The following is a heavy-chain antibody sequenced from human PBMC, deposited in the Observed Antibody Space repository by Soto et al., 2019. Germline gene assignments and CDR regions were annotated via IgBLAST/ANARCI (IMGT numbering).Heavy chain of an antibody. J-gene: IGHJ4*02. CDR2: IYHSGST. CDR1: GGSISSGGYS. Sequence: SETLSLTCAVPGGSISSGGYSWSWIRQPPGKGLEWIGYIYHSGSTYYNPSLKSRVTISVDRSKNQFSLKLSSVTAADTAVYYCAREWLQSFDYWGQGTLVTVSS. V-gene: IGHV4-30-2*01. D-gene: IGHD5-12*01. CDR3: AREWLQSFDY.